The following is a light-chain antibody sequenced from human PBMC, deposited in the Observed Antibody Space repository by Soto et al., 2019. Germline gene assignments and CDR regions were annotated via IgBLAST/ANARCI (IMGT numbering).Light chain of an antibody. CDR1: QGVSSY. J-gene: IGKJ4*01. CDR2: GAS. Sequence: EIVMTQSPATLSVSPGERATLSCRASQGVSSYLAWYQQKPGQAPRLLIYGASTRATDIPARFSGSGSGTEFTLTISSLQSEDFALYYCQQYNNWPLTFGGGTKVDIK. V-gene: IGKV3-15*01. CDR3: QQYNNWPLT.